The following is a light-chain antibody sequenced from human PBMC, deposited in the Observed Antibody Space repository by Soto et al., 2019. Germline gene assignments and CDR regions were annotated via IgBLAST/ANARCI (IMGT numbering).Light chain of an antibody. V-gene: IGKV3-11*01. J-gene: IGKJ4*01. CDR1: QSVNIY. Sequence: IVLAHSPATLSCSPGEIATLSFRASQSVNIYLAWYQQKPGQAPRLLIYDASNRATGIPARFSGSGSGTDFTLTISSLEPEDIAVYYCQQRSNWRVTFGGGTKVDIK. CDR2: DAS. CDR3: QQRSNWRVT.